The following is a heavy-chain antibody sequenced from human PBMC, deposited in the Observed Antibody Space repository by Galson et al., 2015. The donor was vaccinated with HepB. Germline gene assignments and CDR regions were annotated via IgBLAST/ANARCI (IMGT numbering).Heavy chain of an antibody. Sequence: SETLSLTCAVYGGSFSGYYWSWIRQPPGKGLEWIGEINHRGSTNYNPSLKSRVTISVDTSKNQFSLKLTSVTAADTAVYYCARGVVRYYSYGMAVGGQGPRVTVSS. D-gene: IGHD3-10*02. CDR3: ARGVVRYYSYGMAV. CDR1: GGSFSGYY. J-gene: IGHJ6*02. CDR2: INHRGST. V-gene: IGHV4-34*01.